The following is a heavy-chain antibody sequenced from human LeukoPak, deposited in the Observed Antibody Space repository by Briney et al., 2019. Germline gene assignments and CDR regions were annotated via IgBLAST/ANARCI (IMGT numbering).Heavy chain of an antibody. J-gene: IGHJ3*02. CDR3: ARGRRVGHEAFDI. CDR1: GFTFSSYE. CDR2: ISSSGSTI. V-gene: IGHV3-48*03. D-gene: IGHD3-16*01. Sequence: PGGSLRLSCAASGFTFSSYEMNWVRQAPGKGLEWVSYISSSGSTIYYADSVKGRFTISRDNAKNSLYLQMNSLRAEDTAVYYCARGRRVGHEAFDIRGQGTVVTVSS.